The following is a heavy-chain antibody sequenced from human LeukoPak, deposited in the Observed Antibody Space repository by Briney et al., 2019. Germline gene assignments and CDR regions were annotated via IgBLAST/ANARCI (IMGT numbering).Heavy chain of an antibody. Sequence: ASVKVSCKASGYIFTSYGISWVRQAPGQGLEWMGWISAYNGNTNYAQKLQGRVTMTTDTSTSTAYMELRSLRSDDTAVYYCARVGRKGVVAAWLHWFDPWGQGTLVTVSS. J-gene: IGHJ5*02. D-gene: IGHD2-15*01. CDR3: ARVGRKGVVAAWLHWFDP. CDR1: GYIFTSYG. CDR2: ISAYNGNT. V-gene: IGHV1-18*04.